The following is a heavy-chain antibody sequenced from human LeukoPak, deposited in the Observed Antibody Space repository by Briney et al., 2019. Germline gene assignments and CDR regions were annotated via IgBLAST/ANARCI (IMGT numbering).Heavy chain of an antibody. CDR2: INAGNGIT. CDR1: GYTFTSYA. J-gene: IGHJ5*02. V-gene: IGHV1-3*01. CDR3: ARDFWGILTGPYNWFDP. D-gene: IGHD3-9*01. Sequence: ASVKVSCKASGYTFTSYAMHWVRQAPGQRLEWMGWINAGNGITKYSQKFQGRVTITRDTSASTAYMELSSLRSEDTAVYYCARDFWGILTGPYNWFDPWGQGTLVTVSS.